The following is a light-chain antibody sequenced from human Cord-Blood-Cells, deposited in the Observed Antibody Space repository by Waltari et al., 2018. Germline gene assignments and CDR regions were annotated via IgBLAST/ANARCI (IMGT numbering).Light chain of an antibody. Sequence: QPALTQPASLSGSPGQSITISCPGPSSDVGSYNLVSWYQQHPGKAPKLMLYEGSKRPSGVSNRFSGSKSGNTASLTISGLQAEDEADYYCCSYAGSSSYVFGTGTKVTVL. V-gene: IGLV2-23*01. J-gene: IGLJ1*01. CDR1: SSDVGSYNL. CDR3: CSYAGSSSYV. CDR2: EGS.